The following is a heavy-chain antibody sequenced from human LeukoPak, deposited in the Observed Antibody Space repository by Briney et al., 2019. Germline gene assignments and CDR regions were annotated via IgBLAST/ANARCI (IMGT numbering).Heavy chain of an antibody. J-gene: IGHJ4*02. CDR1: GFSFSDYN. Sequence: GGSLRLSCAASGFSFSDYNMNWVRQAPGKGLEWVSSISSGSSHIYYADSVKGRFTISRDNAKNSLYLQMNSLRAEDTAVYYCARDREQWLVRRFDYWGQGTLVTVSS. CDR3: ARDREQWLVRRFDY. CDR2: ISSGSSHI. D-gene: IGHD6-19*01. V-gene: IGHV3-21*06.